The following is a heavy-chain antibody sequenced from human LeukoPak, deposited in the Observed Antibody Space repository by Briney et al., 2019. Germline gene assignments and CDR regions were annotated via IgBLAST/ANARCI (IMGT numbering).Heavy chain of an antibody. V-gene: IGHV3-23*01. CDR1: GFTFSSYA. Sequence: PGGSLRLSGAASGFTFSSYAMSWVRQAPGKGLEWVSAISGSGGSTYYADSVKGRFTISRDNSKNSLYLQMNSLRAEDTAVYYCAKDQAASGSYHPVFDYWGQGTLVTVSS. J-gene: IGHJ4*02. D-gene: IGHD1-26*01. CDR3: AKDQAASGSYHPVFDY. CDR2: ISGSGGST.